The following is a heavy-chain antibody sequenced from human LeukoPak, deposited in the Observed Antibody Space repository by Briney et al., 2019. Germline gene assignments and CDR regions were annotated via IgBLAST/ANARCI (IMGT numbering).Heavy chain of an antibody. Sequence: GGSLRLSCAAPGFSLSSSWRASVRQSPGRGLEWVANINQDGQEKYYAESVKGRFTISRDNAKNSVYLQMNSRRVEDTAVYYCVRGPDYYDKRGFSHWGQGTQVTVSS. V-gene: IGHV3-7*01. D-gene: IGHD3-22*01. CDR1: GFSLSSSW. J-gene: IGHJ4*02. CDR2: INQDGQEK. CDR3: VRGPDYYDKRGFSH.